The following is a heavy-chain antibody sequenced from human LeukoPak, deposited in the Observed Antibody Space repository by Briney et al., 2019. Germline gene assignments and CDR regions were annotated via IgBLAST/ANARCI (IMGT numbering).Heavy chain of an antibody. CDR2: VSSSGRT. D-gene: IGHD1-1*01. CDR1: GDSISSGSFY. J-gene: IGHJ4*02. V-gene: IGHV4-61*02. CDR3: ARRLNWNDEQLDY. Sequence: TLSLTCTVSGDSISSGSFYWSWIRQAAGKGLEWIGRVSSSGRTTYNPSLKSRVTISVDTSKNQFSLKLSSVTAADTAVYYCARRLNWNDEQLDYWGQGTLVTVSS.